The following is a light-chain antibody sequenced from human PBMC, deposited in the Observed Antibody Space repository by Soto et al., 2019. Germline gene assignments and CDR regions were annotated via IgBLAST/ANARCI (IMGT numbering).Light chain of an antibody. CDR2: AAS. Sequence: DIQMTQSPSSLSASVGDRVTITCRASQSISSYLNWYQQKPGKAPKLLIYAASSLQSGVPSRFSGSGSGTDFTLTISSLQPEDFVTYYCQQSYSTLHTFGPGTKVDIK. J-gene: IGKJ3*01. V-gene: IGKV1-39*01. CDR1: QSISSY. CDR3: QQSYSTLHT.